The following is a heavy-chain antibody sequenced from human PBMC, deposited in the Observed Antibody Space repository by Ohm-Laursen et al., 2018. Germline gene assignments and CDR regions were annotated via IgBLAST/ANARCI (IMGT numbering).Heavy chain of an antibody. CDR2: VDPEDGET. J-gene: IGHJ4*02. Sequence: GATVKISCNVSGYTFTDYYMHWVQQAPGKGLEWMGLVDPEDGETIYAEKFQGRVTITADTSTDTAYMELSSLRSEDTAVYYCARGGVVVAATFDYWGQGTLVTVSS. D-gene: IGHD2-15*01. CDR1: GYTFTDYY. V-gene: IGHV1-69-2*01. CDR3: ARGGVVVAATFDY.